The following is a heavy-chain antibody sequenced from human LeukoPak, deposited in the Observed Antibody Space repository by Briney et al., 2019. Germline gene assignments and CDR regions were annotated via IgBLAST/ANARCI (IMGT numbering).Heavy chain of an antibody. J-gene: IGHJ6*02. CDR2: ISSSGSTI. V-gene: IGHV3-11*01. CDR1: GFTFSDYY. CDR3: ARDSFPEFPRHDYGDPLDGMDV. Sequence: SGGSLRLSFAASGFTFSDYYMSWIRQAPGKGLEWAPYISSSGSTIYYADSVKGRFTISRDNAKNSLYLQMNSLRAEDTAVYYCARDSFPEFPRHDYGDPLDGMDVWGQGTTVTVSS. D-gene: IGHD4-17*01.